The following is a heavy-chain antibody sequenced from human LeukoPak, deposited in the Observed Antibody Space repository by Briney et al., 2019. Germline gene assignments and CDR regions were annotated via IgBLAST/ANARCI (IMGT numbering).Heavy chain of an antibody. V-gene: IGHV1-69*13. CDR1: GGTFSSYA. CDR3: ARGRYSSGWYSRLGNWFDP. Sequence: SVKVSCKASGGTFSSYAINWVRQAPGQGLEWMGGIIPIFGTANYAQKFQDRVTITADESTSTAYMELSSLRSEDTAVYYCARGRYSSGWYSRLGNWFDPWGQGTLVTVSS. J-gene: IGHJ5*02. CDR2: IIPIFGTA. D-gene: IGHD6-19*01.